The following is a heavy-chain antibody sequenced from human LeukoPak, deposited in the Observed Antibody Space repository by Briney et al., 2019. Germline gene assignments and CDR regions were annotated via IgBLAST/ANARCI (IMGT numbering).Heavy chain of an antibody. Sequence: SETLSLTCTVSSGSISSYYWSWIRQPPGKGLEWIGYIFYSGSTNYNPSLKSRVTILVDTSNNQLSLKLSPVTAADTAVYYCARHQYTSGWYGWFDPWGRGTLVTVSS. V-gene: IGHV4-59*08. J-gene: IGHJ5*02. D-gene: IGHD6-19*01. CDR3: ARHQYTSGWYGWFDP. CDR2: IFYSGST. CDR1: SGSISSYY.